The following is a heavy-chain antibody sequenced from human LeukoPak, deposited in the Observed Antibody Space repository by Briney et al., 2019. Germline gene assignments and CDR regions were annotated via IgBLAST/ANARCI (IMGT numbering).Heavy chain of an antibody. V-gene: IGHV4-39*01. Sequence: PPETLSLTCTVSGGSISSGSHYWGWIRQPPGKGLEWIGSFDYRGRTYYNPSLKSRVTIFVDTSKNQCSLKVSSVTAADTAVYYCASSPLTSSIAAVDYWGQGTLVTVSS. CDR3: ASSPLTSSIAAVDY. J-gene: IGHJ4*02. CDR1: GGSISSGSHY. D-gene: IGHD6-13*01. CDR2: FDYRGRT.